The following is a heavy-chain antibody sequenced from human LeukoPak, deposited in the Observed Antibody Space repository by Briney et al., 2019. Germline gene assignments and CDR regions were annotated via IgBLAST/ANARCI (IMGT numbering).Heavy chain of an antibody. CDR1: GGSISSYY. J-gene: IGHJ4*02. Sequence: PSETLSLTCTVSGGSISSYYWSWIRQPPGKGLEWIGYIFTSRSTNYNPSLRSRVSMSLDTSKNQFSLKLNSVTAADTAVYYCARKQSYFDYWGQGALVTVSS. CDR2: IFTSRST. V-gene: IGHV4-4*09. CDR3: ARKQSYFDY.